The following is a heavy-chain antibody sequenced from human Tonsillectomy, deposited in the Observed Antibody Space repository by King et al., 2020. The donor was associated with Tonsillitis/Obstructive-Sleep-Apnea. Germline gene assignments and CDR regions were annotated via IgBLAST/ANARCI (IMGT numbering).Heavy chain of an antibody. Sequence: VQLVESGGGVVQPGRSLRLSCVASGFTFSSYSMHWVRQAPGKGLEWVAVISYDGSNKYYVDPVKGRFTISRDNSKNTLYLQMNSLRPEDAAVYYCARSRDDSSAYHPTTDYWGQGTLVTVSS. D-gene: IGHD3-22*01. CDR3: ARSRDDSSAYHPTTDY. J-gene: IGHJ4*02. CDR1: GFTFSSYS. V-gene: IGHV3-30*04. CDR2: ISYDGSNK.